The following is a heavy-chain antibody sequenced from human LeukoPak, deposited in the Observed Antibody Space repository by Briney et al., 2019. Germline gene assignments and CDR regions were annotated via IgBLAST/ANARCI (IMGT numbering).Heavy chain of an antibody. D-gene: IGHD6-19*01. CDR3: ARRAIVVAGGYFDY. J-gene: IGHJ4*02. Sequence: GGSLRLSCAASGFTFSGYAMSWVRQAPGKGLEWVSATGGSGGSTYSADSVKGRFTISRDNSKNTVNLQMNSLRAEDTAVYYCARRAIVVAGGYFDYWGQGTLVTVSS. CDR1: GFTFSGYA. CDR2: TGGSGGST. V-gene: IGHV3-23*01.